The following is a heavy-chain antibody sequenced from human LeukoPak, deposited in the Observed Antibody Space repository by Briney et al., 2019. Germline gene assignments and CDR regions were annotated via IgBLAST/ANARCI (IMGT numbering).Heavy chain of an antibody. V-gene: IGHV1-2*02. Sequence: ASVNDSCKATGYTFTGYYIHWVRQAPGQGVEWMGWINPSSGDTSYAQKFQGRVTMTRDTSINTAYMELSRLRSDDTAVYYCAREYYYDSSVYYAQHLDYWGQGTLVTVSS. CDR2: INPSSGDT. CDR3: AREYYYDSSVYYAQHLDY. CDR1: GYTFTGYY. D-gene: IGHD3-22*01. J-gene: IGHJ4*02.